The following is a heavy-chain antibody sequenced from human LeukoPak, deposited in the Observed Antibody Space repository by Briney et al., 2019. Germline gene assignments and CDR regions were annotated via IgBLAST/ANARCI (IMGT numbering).Heavy chain of an antibody. J-gene: IGHJ4*02. CDR2: IKQDGSEK. V-gene: IGHV3-7*01. CDR3: ARDSGPVAASSFDY. D-gene: IGHD2-15*01. Sequence: GGSLRLSCAASGFTFSSYWMSWVRQAPGKGLEWVANIKQDGSEKYYVDSVKGRFTISRDNAKNSLYLQMNSLRAEDTAVYYCARDSGPVAASSFDYWGQGTLVTVSS. CDR1: GFTFSSYW.